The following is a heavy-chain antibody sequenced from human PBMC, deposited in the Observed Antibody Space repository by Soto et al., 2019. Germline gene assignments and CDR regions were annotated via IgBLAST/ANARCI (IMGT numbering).Heavy chain of an antibody. J-gene: IGHJ4*02. D-gene: IGHD2-2*01. V-gene: IGHV3-23*01. Sequence: LRLSCAASGFTFSSYAMSWVRQAPGKGLEWVSAISGSGGSTYYADSVKGRFTISRDNSKNTLYLQMNSLRAEDTAVYYCAQYCSSTSCYSDWGQGTLVTVSS. CDR2: ISGSGGST. CDR3: AQYCSSTSCYSD. CDR1: GFTFSSYA.